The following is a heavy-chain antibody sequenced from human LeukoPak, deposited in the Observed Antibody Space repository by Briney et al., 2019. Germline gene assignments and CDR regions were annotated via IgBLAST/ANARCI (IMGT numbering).Heavy chain of an antibody. CDR1: GGSISSGGYS. CDR3: ARAYYFDY. CDR2: IYHSGST. J-gene: IGHJ4*02. Sequence: SEILSLTCAVSGGSISSGGYSWSWIRQPPGKGLEWIGYIYHSGSTYYNPSLKSRVTISVDRSKNQFSLKLNSVTAADTAVYYCARAYYFDYWGQGTLVTVSS. V-gene: IGHV4-30-2*01.